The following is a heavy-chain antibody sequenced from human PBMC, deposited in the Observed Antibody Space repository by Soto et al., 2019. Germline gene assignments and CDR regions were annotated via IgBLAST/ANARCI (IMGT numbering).Heavy chain of an antibody. J-gene: IGHJ6*02. V-gene: IGHV3-30-3*01. CDR1: GFTFSSYA. CDR2: ISYDGSNK. Sequence: QPGGSLRLSCAASGFTFSSYAMHWVRQAPGKGLEWVAVISYDGSNKYYADSVKGRFTISRDNSKNTLYLQMNSLRAEDTAVYYCARDGVRFLDQKDYYYGMDVWGQGTTVTVSS. D-gene: IGHD3-3*01. CDR3: ARDGVRFLDQKDYYYGMDV.